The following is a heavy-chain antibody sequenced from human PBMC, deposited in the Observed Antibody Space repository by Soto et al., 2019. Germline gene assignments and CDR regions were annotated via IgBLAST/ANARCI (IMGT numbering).Heavy chain of an antibody. D-gene: IGHD5-18*01. Sequence: QVQLQQWGAGLLKPSETLSLTCAVYGGSFSGYYWSWIRQPPGKGLEWIGEINHSGSTNYNPSLKSRVTISVGTSKNQLAHKLSAVTAADTAVDYCARGRDTAMAIYYYYGMDVWGQGTTVTVSS. CDR1: GGSFSGYY. V-gene: IGHV4-34*01. CDR2: INHSGST. J-gene: IGHJ6*02. CDR3: ARGRDTAMAIYYYYGMDV.